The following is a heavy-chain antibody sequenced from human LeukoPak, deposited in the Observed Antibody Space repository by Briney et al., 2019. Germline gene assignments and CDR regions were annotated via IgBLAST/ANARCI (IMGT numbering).Heavy chain of an antibody. D-gene: IGHD3-3*01. CDR1: GFTFSSYA. CDR2: ISGSGGST. Sequence: GGSLRLSCAASGFTFSSYAMSWVRQAPGKGLEWVSAISGSGGSTYYADSVKGRFTISRDNSKNTLYLQMNSLRAEDTAVYYCATDPLKIFGVAPTHGFDYWGQGTLVTVSS. J-gene: IGHJ4*02. V-gene: IGHV3-23*01. CDR3: ATDPLKIFGVAPTHGFDY.